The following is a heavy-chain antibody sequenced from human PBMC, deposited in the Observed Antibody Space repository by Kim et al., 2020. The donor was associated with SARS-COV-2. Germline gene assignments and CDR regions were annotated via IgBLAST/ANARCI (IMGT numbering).Heavy chain of an antibody. Sequence: GGSLRLSCAASGFTFSSYWMSWVRQAPGKGLEWLANIKQDGSQKYYVDSVKGRFTISRDNAKNSLYLQMNSLRVEDTAVYYCARGLTYPDYWGQGTLVTVSS. V-gene: IGHV3-7*01. CDR3: ARGLTYPDY. D-gene: IGHD2-2*02. CDR1: GFTFSSYW. CDR2: IKQDGSQK. J-gene: IGHJ4*02.